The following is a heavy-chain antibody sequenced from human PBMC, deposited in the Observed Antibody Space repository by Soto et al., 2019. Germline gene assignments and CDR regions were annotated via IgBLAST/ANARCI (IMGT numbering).Heavy chain of an antibody. CDR3: ARASGATFGQPQIDY. Sequence: GASVKVSCKASGGTFSSYAISWVRQAPGQGLEWMGGIIPIFGTANYAQKFQGRVTITADKSTSTAYMELSSLRSEDTAVYYCARASGATFGQPQIDYCGQRTLVTVSS. D-gene: IGHD3-10*01. CDR2: IIPIFGTA. V-gene: IGHV1-69*06. CDR1: GGTFSSYA. J-gene: IGHJ4*02.